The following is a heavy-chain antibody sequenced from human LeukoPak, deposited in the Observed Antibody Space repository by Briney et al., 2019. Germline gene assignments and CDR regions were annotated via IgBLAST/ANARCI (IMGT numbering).Heavy chain of an antibody. V-gene: IGHV3-7*01. J-gene: IGHJ4*02. CDR2: IKEDGSKK. CDR3: ARDGDGRGEDFDY. D-gene: IGHD4-17*01. Sequence: PGGSLRLSCVASGFSFRSYWMSWVRQAPGKGLEWVANIKEDGSKKNHLDSVKGRFTISRDNAKNFLYLQMNSLRVEDTALYYCARDGDGRGEDFDYWGQGILVTVSS. CDR1: GFSFRSYW.